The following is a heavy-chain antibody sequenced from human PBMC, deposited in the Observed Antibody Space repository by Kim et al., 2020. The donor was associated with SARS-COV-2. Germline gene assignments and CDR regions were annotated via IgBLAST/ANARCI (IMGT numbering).Heavy chain of an antibody. Sequence: SETLSLTCTVSGDSISSGGYYWSWIRQHPGKGLEWIGYFYYSGNTYYNPSLQSRATISVDTSKNQFSLRLTSVTAADTAVYYCARGGTGGWAFGIWGQGT. J-gene: IGHJ3*02. V-gene: IGHV4-31*03. CDR2: FYYSGNT. CDR1: GDSISSGGYY. CDR3: ARGGTGGWAFGI. D-gene: IGHD3-16*01.